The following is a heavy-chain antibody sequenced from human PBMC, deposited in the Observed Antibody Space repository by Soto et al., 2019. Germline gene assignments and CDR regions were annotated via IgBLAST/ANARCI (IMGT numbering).Heavy chain of an antibody. CDR3: AREGFDHRPDY. Sequence: QVQLQESGPGLVKPSETLSLTCAVSGDSISNPNWWTWYRQPPGKGLELIGEMFASGASNYNPSLDGRVTISLDTSQNHFSLKLTSFTAADTAIYYCAREGFDHRPDYWGQGIPVTVSS. J-gene: IGHJ4*02. CDR2: MFASGAS. CDR1: GDSISNPNW. V-gene: IGHV4-4*02.